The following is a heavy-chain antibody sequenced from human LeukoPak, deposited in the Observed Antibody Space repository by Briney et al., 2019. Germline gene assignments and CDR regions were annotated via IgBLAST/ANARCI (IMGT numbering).Heavy chain of an antibody. Sequence: GPGGSLRLSCAASGFTFDDYGMSWVRQAPGKGLEWVSGINWNGVSTSYVDSVKGRFTISRDNAKNSLYLQMNSLRAEDTALYYCARALHYYYYMDVWGKGTTVTVSS. CDR2: INWNGVST. V-gene: IGHV3-20*04. CDR3: ARALHYYYYMDV. CDR1: GFTFDDYG. J-gene: IGHJ6*03.